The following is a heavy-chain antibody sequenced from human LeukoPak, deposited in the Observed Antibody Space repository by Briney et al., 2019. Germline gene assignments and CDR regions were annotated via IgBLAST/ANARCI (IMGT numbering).Heavy chain of an antibody. D-gene: IGHD6-13*01. CDR1: GGSISSYY. V-gene: IGHV4-59*01. CDR3: ARYIPRGGIDY. CDR2: IYYSGST. J-gene: IGHJ4*02. Sequence: SETLSLTCTVSGGSISSYYWSWIRQPPGKGLEWIGYIYYSGSTNYNPPLKSRVTISVDTSKNQFSLKLSSVTAADTAVYYCARYIPRGGIDYWGQGTVVTVSS.